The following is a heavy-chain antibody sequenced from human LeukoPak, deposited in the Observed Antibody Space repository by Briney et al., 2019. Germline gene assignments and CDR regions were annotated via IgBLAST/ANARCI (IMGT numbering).Heavy chain of an antibody. Sequence: PGGSLRLSCAASGFTFSSYGMHWVRQAPGKGLEWVAIISHDGGNEYYADSVKGRFTISRDNAKNSLYLQMNSLRAEDTAVYYCARPMNDLAGDTFDYWGQGTLVTVSS. CDR1: GFTFSSYG. J-gene: IGHJ4*02. CDR2: ISHDGGNE. D-gene: IGHD1-1*01. V-gene: IGHV3-30*03. CDR3: ARPMNDLAGDTFDY.